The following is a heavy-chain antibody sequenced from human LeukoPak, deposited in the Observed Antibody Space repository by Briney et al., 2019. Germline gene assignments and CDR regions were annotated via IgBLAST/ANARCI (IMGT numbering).Heavy chain of an antibody. D-gene: IGHD3-22*01. J-gene: IGHJ4*02. CDR1: GYTFTCYY. Sequence: AAVKVSCKASGYTFTCYYIHWVRPAPGQGLDWMGWINLNSGGTNYAQKFHGRVTMPRDPSISTAYMELSRLRSDDPAVYYCARVDPASYYYDSSGYPLFAYWGQGPLVTVSS. V-gene: IGHV1-2*02. CDR3: ARVDPASYYYDSSGYPLFAY. CDR2: INLNSGGT.